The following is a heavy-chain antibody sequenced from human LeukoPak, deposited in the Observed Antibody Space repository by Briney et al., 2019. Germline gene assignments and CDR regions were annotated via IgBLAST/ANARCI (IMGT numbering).Heavy chain of an antibody. CDR3: ARLDDYAP. D-gene: IGHD3-16*01. J-gene: IGHJ5*02. CDR1: GGSISSSSYY. V-gene: IGHV4-39*01. CDR2: IYYSGST. Sequence: PSETLSLTCTVSGGSISSSSYYWGWIRQPPGKGLEWIGSIYYSGSTYYNPSLKSRVTISVDTSKNQFSLKLSSVTAADTAVYYCARLDDYAPWGHGTLVTVSS.